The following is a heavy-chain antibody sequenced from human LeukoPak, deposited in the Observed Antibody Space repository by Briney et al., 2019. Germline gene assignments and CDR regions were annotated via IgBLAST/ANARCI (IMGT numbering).Heavy chain of an antibody. D-gene: IGHD3-10*01. CDR1: GGSISSGGYS. CDR2: IYHSGST. V-gene: IGHV4-30-2*01. CDR3: ARVLGRFGELFRFDP. Sequence: SQTLSLTCAVSGGSISSGGYSWSWIRRPPGKGLEWIGYIYHSGSTYYNPSLKSRVTISVDRSKNQFSLKLSSVTAADTAVYYCARVLGRFGELFRFDPWGQGTLVTVSS. J-gene: IGHJ5*02.